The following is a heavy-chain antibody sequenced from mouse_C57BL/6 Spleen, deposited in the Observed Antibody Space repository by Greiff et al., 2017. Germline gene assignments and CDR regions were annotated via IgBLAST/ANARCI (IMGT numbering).Heavy chain of an antibody. CDR1: GYTFTSYW. Sequence: VQLQQPGAELVRPGSSVKLSCKASGYTFTSYWMAWVKQRPGQGLEWIGNIYPSDSETHYNQKFKDKATLTVDKSASTAYMQLSSLTSEDSAVYYCARRTYAMDYWGQGTSVTVSS. CDR2: IYPSDSET. J-gene: IGHJ4*01. CDR3: ARRTYAMDY. V-gene: IGHV1-61*01.